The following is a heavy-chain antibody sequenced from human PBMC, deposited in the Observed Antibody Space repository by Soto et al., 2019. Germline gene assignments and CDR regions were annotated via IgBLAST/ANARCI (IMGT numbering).Heavy chain of an antibody. CDR1: GYTFTGYY. J-gene: IGHJ4*02. V-gene: IGHV1-2*02. CDR2: INPNSGGT. CDR3: ARYLMDIVVVVAATPLGY. Sequence: QVQMVQSGAEVKKPGASVKVSCKASGYTFTGYYMHWVRQAPGQGLEWMGWINPNSGGTNYAQKFQGKVTMTRDTSISTAYMELSMLRSDDTAVYYCARYLMDIVVVVAATPLGYWGQGTLVTVSS. D-gene: IGHD2-15*01.